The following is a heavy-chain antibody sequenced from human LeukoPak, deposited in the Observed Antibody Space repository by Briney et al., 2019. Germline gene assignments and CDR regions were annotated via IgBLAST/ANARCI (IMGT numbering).Heavy chain of an antibody. Sequence: SETLSLTCTVSGGSISSNSYYWGWIRQPAGKGLEWIGSIYYSGSTYDSPSLKSRVTISVDTSNNQFSLKLSSVTAADTAVYYCAIIPYDSSGYPIDYWGQGTLVTVSS. V-gene: IGHV4-39*01. J-gene: IGHJ4*02. D-gene: IGHD3-22*01. CDR2: IYYSGST. CDR3: AIIPYDSSGYPIDY. CDR1: GGSISSNSYY.